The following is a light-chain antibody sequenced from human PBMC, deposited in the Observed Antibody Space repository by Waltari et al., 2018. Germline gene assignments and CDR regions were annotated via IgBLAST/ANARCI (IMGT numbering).Light chain of an antibody. CDR3: QQSYSTPPLT. CDR2: ASS. V-gene: IGKV1-39*01. J-gene: IGKJ1*01. CDR1: QSISSD. Sequence: DIQMTQSPSSLSASVGDRVTITCRASQSISSDLNWYQQKPGKAPKHLIYASSSLQSGVPSRFSGSGSGTDFTLTISSLQPEDFATYYCQQSYSTPPLTFGQGTKVEIK.